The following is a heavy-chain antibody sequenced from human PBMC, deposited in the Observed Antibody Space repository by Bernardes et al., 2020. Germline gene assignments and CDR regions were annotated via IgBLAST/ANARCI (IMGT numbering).Heavy chain of an antibody. CDR2: INHSGRT. J-gene: IGHJ4*02. CDR3: ARGPPESPYDSSGYYYFDY. V-gene: IGHV4-34*01. CDR1: GGSFSGYW. D-gene: IGHD3-22*01. Sequence: SETLSLTCGVYGGSFSGYWWSWIRQPPGKGLEWIGEINHSGRTNYNPSLKSRVTISVDTSKNQFSLKLSSVTVADTAVYYCARGPPESPYDSSGYYYFDYWGQGTLLTVSS.